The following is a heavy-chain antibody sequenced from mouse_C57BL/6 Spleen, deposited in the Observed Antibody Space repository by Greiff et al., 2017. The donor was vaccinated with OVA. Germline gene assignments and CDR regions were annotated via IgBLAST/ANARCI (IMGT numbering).Heavy chain of an antibody. D-gene: IGHD1-1*01. CDR2: IDPNSGGT. J-gene: IGHJ3*01. CDR1: GYTFTSYW. V-gene: IGHV1-72*01. CDR3: ARDYYGSSSAWFAY. Sequence: QVQLKQPGAELVKPGASVKLSCKASGYTFTSYWMHWVKQRPGRGLEWIGWIDPNSGGTKYNEKFKSKATLTADKPSSTAYMQLSSLTSEDSAVYYCARDYYGSSSAWFAYWGQGTLVTVSA.